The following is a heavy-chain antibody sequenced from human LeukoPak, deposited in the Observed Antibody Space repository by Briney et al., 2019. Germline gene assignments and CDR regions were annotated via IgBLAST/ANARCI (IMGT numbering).Heavy chain of an antibody. D-gene: IGHD3-10*01. CDR1: GFTFSSYA. CDR3: ARDRNPYYYGSGTKY. J-gene: IGHJ4*02. V-gene: IGHV3-30*04. Sequence: QPGGSLRLSCAASGFTFSSYAMHWVRQAPGKGLEWVAVISYDGSNKYYADSVKGRFTISRDNSKNTLYLQMNSLRAEDTAVYYCARDRNPYYYGSGTKYWGQGTLVTVSS. CDR2: ISYDGSNK.